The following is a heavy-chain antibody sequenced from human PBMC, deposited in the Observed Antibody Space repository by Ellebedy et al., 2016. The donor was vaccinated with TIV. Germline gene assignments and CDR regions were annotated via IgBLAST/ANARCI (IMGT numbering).Heavy chain of an antibody. Sequence: PGGSLRLSCAASGFTSSNNDMSWVRQAPGKGLEWLSYIISSGTTIYYANPLKGRFTISRDNAKNSVYLQINSLRAEDTAVYHCARDKPRAWVTTHDFWGQGTLVIVSS. J-gene: IGHJ4*02. V-gene: IGHV3-48*03. CDR2: IISSGTTI. CDR3: ARDKPRAWVTTHDF. CDR1: GFTSSNND. D-gene: IGHD4-17*01.